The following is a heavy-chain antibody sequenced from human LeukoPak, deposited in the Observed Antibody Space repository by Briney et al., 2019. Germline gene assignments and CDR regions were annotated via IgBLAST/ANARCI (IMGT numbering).Heavy chain of an antibody. CDR3: ARVRFGSGSYPFDY. J-gene: IGHJ4*02. CDR1: GYTFTSYG. CDR2: ISAYNGNT. Sequence: ASVTVSCKASGYTFTSYGISWVRQAPGQGLEWMGWISAYNGNTNYAQKLQGRVTMTTDTSTSTAYMELRSLRSDDTAVYYCARVRFGSGSYPFDYWGQGTLVTVSS. D-gene: IGHD3-10*01. V-gene: IGHV1-18*01.